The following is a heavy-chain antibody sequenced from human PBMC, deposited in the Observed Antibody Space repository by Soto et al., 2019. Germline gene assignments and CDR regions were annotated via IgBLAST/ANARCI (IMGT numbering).Heavy chain of an antibody. CDR3: ARDYRGSDSSGYYSGYFDY. J-gene: IGHJ4*02. CDR1: GYTFTGYY. CDR2: INPNSGGT. D-gene: IGHD3-22*01. V-gene: IGHV1-2*02. Sequence: ASVKVSCKASGYTFTGYYMHWVRQAPGQGLEWMGWINPNSGGTNYAQKFQGRVTMTRDTSISTAYMERSRLRSDDTAVYYCARDYRGSDSSGYYSGYFDYWGQGTLVTVSS.